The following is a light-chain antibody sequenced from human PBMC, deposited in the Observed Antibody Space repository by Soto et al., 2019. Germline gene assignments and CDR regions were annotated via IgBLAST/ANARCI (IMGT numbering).Light chain of an antibody. Sequence: ALTQPPSASGSPGQSVTISCTGTSSDVGGYNYVSWYQQHTGKVPKLMVYEVNKRPSGVPDRFSGSKSGNTASLTVSGLQAEDEADYYCTSYAGGNNVFGTGTKLTVL. CDR1: SSDVGGYNY. CDR3: TSYAGGNNV. CDR2: EVN. V-gene: IGLV2-8*01. J-gene: IGLJ1*01.